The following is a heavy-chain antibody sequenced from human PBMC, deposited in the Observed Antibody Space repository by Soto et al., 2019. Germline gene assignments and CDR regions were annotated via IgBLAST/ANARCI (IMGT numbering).Heavy chain of an antibody. CDR2: IYGVDSDT. Sequence: GESLKISCCVSTYIFANYCIGWVLQMPGKGLEWMGIIYGVDSDTKYSPSFRGQVTISADKSIFTAYLQWRSLKASDTAIYYCASLSRLGPQSAFDYWGRGTLVTVSS. V-gene: IGHV5-51*01. D-gene: IGHD1-26*01. CDR1: TYIFANYC. J-gene: IGHJ4*02. CDR3: ASLSRLGPQSAFDY.